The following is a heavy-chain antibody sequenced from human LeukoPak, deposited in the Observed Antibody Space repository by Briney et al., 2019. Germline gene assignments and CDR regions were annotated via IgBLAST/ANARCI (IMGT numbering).Heavy chain of an antibody. V-gene: IGHV3-23*01. CDR2: ISGSGGST. CDR1: GFTFSSCA. J-gene: IGHJ4*02. Sequence: GGSLRLSCAASGFTFSSCAMSWDRQAPGKGLEWVSAISGSGGSTYYADSVRGRFTISRDNSKNTLYLQMSSLRADDTAVYYCAKDRCLTTTCYVDYWGQGTLVTVSS. D-gene: IGHD2-2*01. CDR3: AKDRCLTTTCYVDY.